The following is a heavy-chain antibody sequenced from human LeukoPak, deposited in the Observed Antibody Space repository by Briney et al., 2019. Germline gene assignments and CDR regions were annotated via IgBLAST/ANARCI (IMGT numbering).Heavy chain of an antibody. Sequence: SETLSLTCTVSGGSMSGYYWTWIRQPPGKGLEWIAYIHYSGSTNYNPSLKSRVTISVDTSKNQFSLKLSSVTAADTAVYYCARHKVWFGELVGWFDPWGQGTLVTVSS. J-gene: IGHJ5*02. D-gene: IGHD3-10*01. CDR2: IHYSGST. CDR3: ARHKVWFGELVGWFDP. V-gene: IGHV4-59*08. CDR1: GGSMSGYY.